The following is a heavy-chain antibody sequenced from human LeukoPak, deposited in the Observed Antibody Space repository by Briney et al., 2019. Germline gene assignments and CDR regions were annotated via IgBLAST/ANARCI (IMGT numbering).Heavy chain of an antibody. Sequence: ASVKVSCKASGYTFTSYDINWVRQAPGQGLEWMGWMNPNSGNTGYAQKFQGRVTITRNTSISTAYMELSSLRSEDTAVYYCARGFHGSSTSCTTTWGQGTLVTVSS. CDR3: ARGFHGSSTSCTTT. V-gene: IGHV1-8*03. CDR1: GYTFTSYD. D-gene: IGHD2-2*01. CDR2: MNPNSGNT. J-gene: IGHJ5*02.